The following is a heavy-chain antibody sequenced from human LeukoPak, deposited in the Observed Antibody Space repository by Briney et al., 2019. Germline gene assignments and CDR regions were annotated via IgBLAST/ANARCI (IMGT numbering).Heavy chain of an antibody. D-gene: IGHD2-2*01. V-gene: IGHV1-69*01. CDR3: ARGENWRRSRDNWFDP. J-gene: IGHJ5*02. Sequence: SSVKVSCRASGGTFSSYAISWVRQAPGQGLEWMGGIIPIFGTANYAQKFQGRVTITADESTSTAYMELSSLRSEDTAVYYCARGENWRRSRDNWFDPWGQGTLVTVSS. CDR1: GGTFSSYA. CDR2: IIPIFGTA.